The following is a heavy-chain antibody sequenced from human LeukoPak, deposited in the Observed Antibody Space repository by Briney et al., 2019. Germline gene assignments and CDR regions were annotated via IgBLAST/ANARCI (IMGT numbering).Heavy chain of an antibody. CDR1: GFTFSSYG. CDR2: ISYDGSNK. CDR3: AKDPYSSSWYPYYYGMDV. Sequence: GGSLRLSCAASGFTFSSYGMHWARQAPGKGLEWVAVISYDGSNKYYADSVKGRFTISRDNSKNTLYLQMNSLRAEDTAVYYCAKDPYSSSWYPYYYGMDVWGQGTTVTVSS. J-gene: IGHJ6*02. D-gene: IGHD6-13*01. V-gene: IGHV3-30*18.